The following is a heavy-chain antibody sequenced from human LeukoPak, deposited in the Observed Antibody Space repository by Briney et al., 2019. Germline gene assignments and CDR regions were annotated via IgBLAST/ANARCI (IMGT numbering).Heavy chain of an antibody. J-gene: IGHJ4*02. Sequence: SVKVSCKASGGTFSSYAISWVRQAPGQGLEWMGGIIPIFGTANYAQKFQGRVTITADESTSTAYVELSSLRSEDTAVYYCARTLPASYDFDYWGQGTLVTVSS. CDR3: ARTLPASYDFDY. D-gene: IGHD1-26*01. CDR1: GGTFSSYA. CDR2: IIPIFGTA. V-gene: IGHV1-69*13.